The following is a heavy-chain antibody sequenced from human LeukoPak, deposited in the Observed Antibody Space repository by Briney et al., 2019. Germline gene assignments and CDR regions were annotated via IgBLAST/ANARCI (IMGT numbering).Heavy chain of an antibody. J-gene: IGHJ4*02. CDR3: ARPSFTQGSYFDY. V-gene: IGHV3-7*01. CDR2: IKQDGSEK. Sequence: GGSLRLSCAASGFTFSNYWMSWVRQAPGKGLEWVANIKQDGSEKYYVDSVKGRFTISRDNAKNSLYLQMNSLRAEDTAVYYCARPSFTQGSYFDYWGQGTLVTVSS. D-gene: IGHD2-15*01. CDR1: GFTFSNYW.